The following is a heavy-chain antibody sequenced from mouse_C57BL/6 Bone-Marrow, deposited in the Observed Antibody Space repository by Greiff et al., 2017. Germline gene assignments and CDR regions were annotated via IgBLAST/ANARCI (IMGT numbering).Heavy chain of an antibody. CDR3: AKIPYDYEGGY. CDR1: GFTFSDYG. Sequence: EVKLQESGGGLVKPGGSLKLSCAASGFTFSDYGMHWVRQAPEKGLEWVAYISSGSSTIYYADTVKGRFTIARDNAKNTLFLQMTSLRSEDTAVYYCAKIPYDYEGGYWGQGTTLTVSS. J-gene: IGHJ2*01. CDR2: ISSGSSTI. D-gene: IGHD2-4*01. V-gene: IGHV5-17*01.